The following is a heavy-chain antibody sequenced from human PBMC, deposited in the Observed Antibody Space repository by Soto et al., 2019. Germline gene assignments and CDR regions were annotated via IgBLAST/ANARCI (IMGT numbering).Heavy chain of an antibody. CDR3: ARQGKYCSGGSCHTFDY. Sequence: SETLSLTCAVSSGSTSSSNWWSWVRQPPGKGLEWIGEIYHSGSTNYNPSLKSRVTISVDKSKNQFSLKLSSVTAADTAVYYCARQGKYCSGGSCHTFDYWGQGPLVTVSS. J-gene: IGHJ4*02. D-gene: IGHD2-15*01. V-gene: IGHV4-4*02. CDR2: IYHSGST. CDR1: SGSTSSSNW.